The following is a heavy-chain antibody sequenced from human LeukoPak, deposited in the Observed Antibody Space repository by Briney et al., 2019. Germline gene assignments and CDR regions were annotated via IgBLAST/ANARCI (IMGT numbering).Heavy chain of an antibody. CDR2: ISYDGSNK. Sequence: GGSLRLSCAASGFTFSSYGMHWVRQAPGKGLEWVAVISYDGSNKYYADSVKGRFTISRDNSKNTLYLQMNSLRAEDTAVCYCAKDWTPIATGPDYWGQGTLVTVSS. D-gene: IGHD3/OR15-3a*01. J-gene: IGHJ4*02. CDR1: GFTFSSYG. CDR3: AKDWTPIATGPDY. V-gene: IGHV3-30*18.